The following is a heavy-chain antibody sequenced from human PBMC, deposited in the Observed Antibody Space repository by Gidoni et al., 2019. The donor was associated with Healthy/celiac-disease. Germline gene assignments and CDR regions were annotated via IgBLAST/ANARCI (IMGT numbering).Heavy chain of an antibody. D-gene: IGHD3-10*01. Sequence: QVQLVESGGGVVQPGGSLRLSCAASGFTFSSYGMHWVRQAPGKGLEWVAVIRYDGSKKYYADSVKGRFTISRDNSKNTLYLQMNSLRAEDTAVYYCAKDDLWFGELPINGMDVWGQGTTVTVSS. CDR1: GFTFSSYG. V-gene: IGHV3-30*02. CDR2: IRYDGSKK. J-gene: IGHJ6*02. CDR3: AKDDLWFGELPINGMDV.